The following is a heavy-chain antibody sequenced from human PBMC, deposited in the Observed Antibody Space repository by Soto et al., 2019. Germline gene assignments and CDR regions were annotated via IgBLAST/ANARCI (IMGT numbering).Heavy chain of an antibody. V-gene: IGHV2-5*01. J-gene: IGHJ4*01. Sequence: GSGPTLVNPTQTLTLTCTFSGFSLSSSGVGVGWIRQPPGKALEWLALIYWNDDKWYRPSLKSRLTVTKDTSKNQVVLTTANMAPVDSGKYYCAHTVAYSSTWNYFDYWGHGTPVTVSA. CDR1: GFSLSSSGVG. D-gene: IGHD6-13*01. CDR2: IYWNDDK. CDR3: AHTVAYSSTWNYFDY.